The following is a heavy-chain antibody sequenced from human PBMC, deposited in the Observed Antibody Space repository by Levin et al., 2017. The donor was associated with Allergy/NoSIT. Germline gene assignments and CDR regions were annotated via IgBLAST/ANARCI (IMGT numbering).Heavy chain of an antibody. CDR1: GFTFSSYW. V-gene: IGHV3-7*01. D-gene: IGHD1-1*01. Sequence: PAASVKVSCAVSGFTFSSYWMDWVRQAPGKGLEWVASIKEDGSQKYYVDSVKGRFTISRDNPKNSLYLQMNSLRAEDTAVYYCARVGNDEGFYWGQGTLVTVSS. J-gene: IGHJ4*02. CDR3: ARVGNDEGFY. CDR2: IKEDGSQK.